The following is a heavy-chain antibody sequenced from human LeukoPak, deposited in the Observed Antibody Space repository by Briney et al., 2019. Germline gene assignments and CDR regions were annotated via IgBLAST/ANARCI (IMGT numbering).Heavy chain of an antibody. D-gene: IGHD4-23*01. CDR2: ISSSSSYI. Sequence: GGSLRLSCAASGFTFSSHWMTWVRQAPGKGLEWVSSISSSSSYIYYADSVKGRFTISRDNAKNSLYLQMNSLRAEDTAVYYCARDYGGGGGFDYWGQGTLVTVSS. CDR3: ARDYGGGGGFDY. J-gene: IGHJ4*02. V-gene: IGHV3-21*01. CDR1: GFTFSSHW.